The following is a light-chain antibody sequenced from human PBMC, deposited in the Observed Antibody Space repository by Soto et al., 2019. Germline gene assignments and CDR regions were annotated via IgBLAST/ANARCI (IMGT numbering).Light chain of an antibody. CDR3: SSFTTSNTWV. J-gene: IGLJ3*02. V-gene: IGLV2-14*01. CDR2: EVS. Sequence: QSALPQPASVSGSPGQSITISCTGTSSDVGGFNYVSWYQQYPGEAPKLLIYEVSNRPSGVSSRFSGSKSGNTASLTISGRQADDEGDYYCSSFTTSNTWVFGGGTQLTVL. CDR1: SSDVGGFNY.